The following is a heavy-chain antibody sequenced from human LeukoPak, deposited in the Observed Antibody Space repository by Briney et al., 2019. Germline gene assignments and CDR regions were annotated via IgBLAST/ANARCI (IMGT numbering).Heavy chain of an antibody. CDR2: MYYGGST. D-gene: IGHD3-10*01. CDR3: ARGDYYGSENWFDP. CDR1: GGSISSSSYY. V-gene: IGHV4-39*07. J-gene: IGHJ5*02. Sequence: SETLSLTCNVSGGSISSSSYYWGWIRQPPGKGLEWIGSMYYGGSTYYNPSLKSRVTISVDTSKNQFSLKLSSVTAADTAVYYCARGDYYGSENWFDPWGQGTLVTVSS.